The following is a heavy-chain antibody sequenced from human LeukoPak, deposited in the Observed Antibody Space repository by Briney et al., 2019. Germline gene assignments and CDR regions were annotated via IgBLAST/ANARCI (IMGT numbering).Heavy chain of an antibody. J-gene: IGHJ4*02. CDR3: ARDPGNYFDY. D-gene: IGHD3-10*01. CDR2: IYSSGST. V-gene: IGHV4-59*01. CDR1: AGSISSFY. Sequence: PSETLSLTCPVPAGSISSFYWSWIRQPPGKGLEYIGYIYSSGSTNYNPSLKSRATISLDTSKNQFSLKLTSVTATDTAVYFCARDPGNYFDYWGQGTLVTVSS.